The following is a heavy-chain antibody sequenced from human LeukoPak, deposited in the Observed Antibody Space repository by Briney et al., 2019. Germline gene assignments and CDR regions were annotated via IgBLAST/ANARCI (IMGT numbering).Heavy chain of an antibody. CDR1: GFTFSNYG. V-gene: IGHV3-23*01. CDR3: AKSGYSSGEWEY. Sequence: RAGGSLRLSCAASGFTFSNYGMTWVRQAPGNGLEWVSGISAYGDSTNYADSVKGRFTISRDNSKNTLYLEVNSLRAEDTALYYCAKSGYSSGEWEYWGKGTLVTVSS. D-gene: IGHD6-19*01. J-gene: IGHJ4*02. CDR2: ISAYGDST.